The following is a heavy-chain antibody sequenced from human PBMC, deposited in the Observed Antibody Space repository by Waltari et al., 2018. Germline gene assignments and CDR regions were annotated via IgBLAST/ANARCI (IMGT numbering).Heavy chain of an antibody. CDR3: AKGGYCTSGLCPGYYYMDV. V-gene: IGHV3-23*01. CDR1: GFTFGNYA. CDR2: ISGSDGTT. J-gene: IGHJ6*03. D-gene: IGHD2-8*01. Sequence: EVQLLESGGGLVDRGGSLRLACVASGFTFGNYARKWVRQARGQGLEWVSSISGSDGTTYYADSVKGRFTISRANSKDTLYLEMNSLRAEDTAVYYCAKGGYCTSGLCPGYYYMDVWGKGTTVTVSS.